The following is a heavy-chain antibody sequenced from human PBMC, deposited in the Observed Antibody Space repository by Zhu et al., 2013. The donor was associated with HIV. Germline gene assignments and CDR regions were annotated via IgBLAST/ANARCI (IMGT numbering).Heavy chain of an antibody. V-gene: IGHV1-8*01. CDR2: INPHSGHS. CDR1: GGTFTNYG. CDR3: ARGRSSSSLHNYGMDV. Sequence: QVQLVQSGSDVRNPGSSVKVSCKASGGTFTNYGVIWVRQVPGQGLEWMGWINPHSGHSGYAQKFQGRGTMTMNTSISTVYMELSSLRSEDTAVYYCARGRSSSSLHNYGMDVWGQGTAITVTS. D-gene: IGHD6-13*01. J-gene: IGHJ6*02.